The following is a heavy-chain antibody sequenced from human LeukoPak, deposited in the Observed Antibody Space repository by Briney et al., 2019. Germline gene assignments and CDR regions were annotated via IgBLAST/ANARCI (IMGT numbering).Heavy chain of an antibody. V-gene: IGHV3-23*01. CDR1: GFTFSSYA. Sequence: PGGSLRLSCAVSGFTFSSYAMSWVRQAPGKGLEWVSAISGSGGSTYYADSVKGRFTISRDNSKNTLYLQMNSLRAEDTAVYYCARDEVHYYDSSGYPVDYWGQGTLVTVSS. D-gene: IGHD3-22*01. CDR3: ARDEVHYYDSSGYPVDY. CDR2: ISGSGGST. J-gene: IGHJ4*02.